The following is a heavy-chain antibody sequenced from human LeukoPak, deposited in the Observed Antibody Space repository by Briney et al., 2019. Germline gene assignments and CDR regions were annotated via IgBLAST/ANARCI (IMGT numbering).Heavy chain of an antibody. CDR1: GGSLSNYY. CDR3: ARDCYDSSGCFDY. V-gene: IGHV4-59*01. J-gene: IGHJ4*02. Sequence: PSETLSLTCTVSGGSLSNYYWSWIRQPPGKGLEWIGYIYESGSTNYNPSLKSRVTMSLDTSKNQFSLKLSSVTAADTAVYYCARDCYDSSGCFDYWGQGTLVTVSS. D-gene: IGHD3-22*01. CDR2: IYESGST.